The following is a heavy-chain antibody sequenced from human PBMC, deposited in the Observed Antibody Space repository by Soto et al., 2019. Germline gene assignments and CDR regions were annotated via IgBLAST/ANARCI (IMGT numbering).Heavy chain of an antibody. J-gene: IGHJ5*02. CDR1: GFTFSRYE. Sequence: PGGSLRLSCVVSGFTFSRYEMNWVRQAPGKGLEWVSYISSSGGTVHYADSVKGRFTISRDNAKNSLYLHMNSLRVEDTALYYCARDLPNWFDPWGQGTLVTVSS. CDR3: ARDLPNWFDP. V-gene: IGHV3-48*03. CDR2: ISSSGGTV.